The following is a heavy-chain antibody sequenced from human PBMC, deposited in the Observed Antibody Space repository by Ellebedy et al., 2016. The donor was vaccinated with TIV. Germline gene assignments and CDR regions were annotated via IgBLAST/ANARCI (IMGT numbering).Heavy chain of an antibody. CDR1: GGTFSSYA. D-gene: IGHD6-13*01. V-gene: IGHV1-69*06. CDR3: AVRLSSSWYSHFDY. CDR2: IIPIFGTA. Sequence: SVKVSXXASGGTFSSYAISWVRQAPGQGLEWMGGIIPIFGTANYAQKFQGRVTITADKSTSTAYMELSSLRSEDTAVYYCAVRLSSSWYSHFDYWGQGTLVTVSS. J-gene: IGHJ4*02.